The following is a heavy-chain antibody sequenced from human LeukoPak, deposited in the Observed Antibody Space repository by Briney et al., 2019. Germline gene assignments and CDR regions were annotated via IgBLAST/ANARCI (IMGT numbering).Heavy chain of an antibody. CDR2: IKEEGNVI. J-gene: IGHJ4*02. D-gene: IGHD1-26*01. CDR3: VRALLGSSDY. V-gene: IGHV3-74*01. Sequence: GGSLRLSCAASGFTFTTAWMHWVRQAPGKGLVWVSRIKEEGNVITYADSVKGRFTISRDNAKNPLYLKMSSLRAEDTAVYYCVRALLGSSDYWGQGTLVTVSS. CDR1: GFTFTTAW.